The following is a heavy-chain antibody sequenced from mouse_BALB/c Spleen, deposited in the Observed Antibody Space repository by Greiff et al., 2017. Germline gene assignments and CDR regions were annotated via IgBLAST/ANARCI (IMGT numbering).Heavy chain of an antibody. CDR2: ISSGSSTI. Sequence: EVQLVESGGGLVQPGGSRKLSCAASGFTFSSFGMHWVRQAPEKGLEWVAYISSGSSTIYYADTVKGRFTISRDNPKNTLFLQMTSLRSEDTAMYYCARGYYGVFDYWGQGTTLTVSS. J-gene: IGHJ2*01. CDR1: GFTFSSFG. D-gene: IGHD1-1*01. CDR3: ARGYYGVFDY. V-gene: IGHV5-17*02.